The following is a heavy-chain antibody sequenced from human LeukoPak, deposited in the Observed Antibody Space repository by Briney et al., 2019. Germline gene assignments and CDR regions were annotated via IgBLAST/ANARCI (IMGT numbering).Heavy chain of an antibody. D-gene: IGHD5-18*01. CDR1: GFTFSSYS. J-gene: IGHJ4*02. CDR2: ISSSSSTI. CDR3: ARGVTGYYFDY. Sequence: PGGSLRISCAASGFTFSSYSMNWGRQAPGKGVEWVSYISSSSSTIYYADSVKGRFTISRDNAKNSLYLQMNSLRAEDTAVYYCARGVTGYYFDYWGQGTLVTVSS. V-gene: IGHV3-48*01.